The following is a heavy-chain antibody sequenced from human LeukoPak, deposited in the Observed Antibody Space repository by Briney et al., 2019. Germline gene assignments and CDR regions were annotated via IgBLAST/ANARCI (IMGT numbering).Heavy chain of an antibody. CDR1: GFSVGSYG. D-gene: IGHD5-18*01. CDR3: ARGAYNYGPIYWHFDL. J-gene: IGHJ2*01. CDR2: VAGSDTRT. V-gene: IGHV3-23*01. Sequence: PGGSLRLSCAVSGFSVGSYGMTWVRQAPGKGLGWVSAVAGSDTRTYYADSVKGRFTISRDHSKNTLDLQMYSLRAEDSAVYYCARGAYNYGPIYWHFDLWGRGTLVTVSS.